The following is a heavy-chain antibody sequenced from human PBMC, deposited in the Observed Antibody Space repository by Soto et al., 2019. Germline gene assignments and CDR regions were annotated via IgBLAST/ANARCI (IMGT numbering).Heavy chain of an antibody. J-gene: IGHJ5*02. CDR2: INHTGSS. CDR3: GGRTSLASVQLFVGEISNHNWFDP. V-gene: IGHV4-39*01. Sequence: HLQLQESGPGLVKPSETLSLTCTVSNDSISNPIYYWGWIRHPPGKGLEWIGSINHTGSSYYNPSLQGRVTISMDKSKNQFSLKLTSVTAADTAIYFCGGRTSLASVQLFVGEISNHNWFDPWSQGTLVTVSS. D-gene: IGHD3-10*01. CDR1: NDSISNPIYY.